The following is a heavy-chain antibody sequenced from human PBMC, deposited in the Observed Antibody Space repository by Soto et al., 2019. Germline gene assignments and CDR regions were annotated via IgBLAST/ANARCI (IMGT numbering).Heavy chain of an antibody. V-gene: IGHV1-69*02. Sequence: QVQLVQSGAEVRKPGSSVKVSCTASGDTFSFYYINWVRQAPGLGLEWMGRINPILSMSNYAQRFQGRVTMTADKSTSTAYMELSGLRSEDTAIYYCASSYGSGYRALDYWGQGALVTVSS. CDR1: GDTFSFYY. CDR2: INPILSMS. D-gene: IGHD3-10*01. CDR3: ASSYGSGYRALDY. J-gene: IGHJ4*02.